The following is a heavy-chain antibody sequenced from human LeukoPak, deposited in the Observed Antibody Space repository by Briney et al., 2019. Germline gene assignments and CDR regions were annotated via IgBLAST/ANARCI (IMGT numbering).Heavy chain of an antibody. CDR3: ARQRGIAAAGTCFDY. CDR1: GYSFTSYW. V-gene: IGHV5-10-1*01. J-gene: IGHJ4*02. D-gene: IGHD6-13*01. Sequence: KPGESLKISCKGSGYSFTSYWISWVRQMPGKGLEWMGRIDPSDSYTNYIPSFQGHVTISADKSISTAYLQWSSLKASDTAMYYCARQRGIAAAGTCFDYWGQGTLVTVSS. CDR2: IDPSDSYT.